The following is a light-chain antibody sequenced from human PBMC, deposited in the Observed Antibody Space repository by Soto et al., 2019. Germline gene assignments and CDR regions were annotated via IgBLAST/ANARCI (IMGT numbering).Light chain of an antibody. V-gene: IGKV1-5*01. CDR1: QSISSY. J-gene: IGKJ1*01. Sequence: TQSPATLSLSPGERATLSCRASQSISSYLAWYQQKPGKAPKLLIYDASSLESGVPSRFSGSGSGTEFTLTISSLQPDDFATYYCQQYNSYSRTFGQGTKVDIK. CDR3: QQYNSYSRT. CDR2: DAS.